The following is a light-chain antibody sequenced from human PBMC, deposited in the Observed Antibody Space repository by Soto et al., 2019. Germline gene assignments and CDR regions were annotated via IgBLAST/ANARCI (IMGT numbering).Light chain of an antibody. CDR3: QQYNTYPHT. J-gene: IGKJ2*01. V-gene: IGKV1-5*01. CDR1: PSISTW. Sequence: DIQMTQSPSTLSASIGDRVTVTCRASPSISTWLAWYQQKPGKAPNLLIYDASSLESGVPSRFSGRGSGTEFTLTISSLQADDFATYYFQQYNTYPHTFGQGTKLEIK. CDR2: DAS.